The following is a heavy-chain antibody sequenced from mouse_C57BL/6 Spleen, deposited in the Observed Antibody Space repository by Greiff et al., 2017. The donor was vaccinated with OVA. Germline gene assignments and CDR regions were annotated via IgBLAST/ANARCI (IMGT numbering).Heavy chain of an antibody. CDR3: ARWDYYGSPFDV. CDR1: GYTFTDHT. J-gene: IGHJ1*03. CDR2: IYPRDGST. V-gene: IGHV1-78*01. Sequence: QVQLQQSDAELVKPGASVKISCKVSGYTFTDHTIHWMKQRPEQGLEWIGYIYPRDGSTKYNEKFKGKATLTADKSSSNAYMPLNSLTSEDSAAYFCARWDYYGSPFDVWGTGTTVTVSS. D-gene: IGHD1-1*01.